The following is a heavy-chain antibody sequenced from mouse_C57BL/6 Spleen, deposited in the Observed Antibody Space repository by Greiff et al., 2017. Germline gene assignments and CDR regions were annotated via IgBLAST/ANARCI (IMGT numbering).Heavy chain of an antibody. CDR1: GYTFTDYE. J-gene: IGHJ3*01. Sequence: VQLQQSGAELVRPGASVTLSCKASGYTFTDYEMHWVKQTPVHGLEWIGAIDPETGGTAYNQKFKGKAILTADKSSSTAYMELRSLTSEDSAVYYCTGVYYDYDGSFSYWGQGTLVTVSA. D-gene: IGHD2-4*01. CDR2: IDPETGGT. CDR3: TGVYYDYDGSFSY. V-gene: IGHV1-15*01.